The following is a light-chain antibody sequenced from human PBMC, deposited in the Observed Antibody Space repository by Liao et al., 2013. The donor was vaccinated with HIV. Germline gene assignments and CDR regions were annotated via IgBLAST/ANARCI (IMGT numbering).Light chain of an antibody. J-gene: IGLJ5*01. CDR1: SVGSET. Sequence: SYELTQPPSVSVARGQTARIFCGGDSVGSETVHWYQQKPGQAPVLLMNRDSDLPSGTLARFSDSQSGNTATLTITGVEAGDEADYYCQMWDSATYHWVFGRGDR. CDR2: RDS. V-gene: IGLV3-21*04. CDR3: QMWDSATYHWV.